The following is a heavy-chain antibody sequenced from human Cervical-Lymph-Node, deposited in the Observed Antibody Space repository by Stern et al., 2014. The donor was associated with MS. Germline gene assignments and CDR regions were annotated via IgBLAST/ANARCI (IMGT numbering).Heavy chain of an antibody. CDR3: AKVYGSGPFDY. CDR2: ISGSDGST. CDR1: GFTFSSYA. J-gene: IGHJ4*02. Sequence: EVQLLESGGTLVQPGGSLRLSCAASGFTFSSYAMSSVRQAPGQGLEWVSVISGSDGSTFYADSVKGRFTISRDNSKNTLFLQMNSLRAEDTAVYYCAKVYGSGPFDYWGQGTLVTVSS. D-gene: IGHD6-19*01. V-gene: IGHV3-23*01.